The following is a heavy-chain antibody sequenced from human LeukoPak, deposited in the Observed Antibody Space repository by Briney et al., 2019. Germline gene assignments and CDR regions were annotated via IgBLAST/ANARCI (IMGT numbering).Heavy chain of an antibody. V-gene: IGHV4-59*01. CDR1: GDSISTYY. CDR2: IYYSGRN. CDR3: AKSSGSNHFDD. J-gene: IGHJ4*02. D-gene: IGHD6-19*01. Sequence: PSETLSLTCTVSGDSISTYYWNWIRQPPGKGLEWIGFIYYSGRNNYNPSLKSRVTISIDTSKNEFSLRLSSVTAADTAVYYCAKSSGSNHFDDWGQGTLVTVSS.